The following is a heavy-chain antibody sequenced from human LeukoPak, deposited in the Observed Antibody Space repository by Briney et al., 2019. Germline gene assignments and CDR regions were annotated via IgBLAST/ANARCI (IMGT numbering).Heavy chain of an antibody. CDR3: ARDRRGEKDFDV. J-gene: IGHJ3*01. CDR1: GFTFSSYS. V-gene: IGHV3-21*04. Sequence: PGGSLRLSCAASGFTFSSYSMNWVRQAPGKGLEWVSSISSSSSYIYYAASVKGRFSISRHNSKNTVYLQMDNLRPEDTAVYYCARDRRGEKDFDVWGPGTMVTVSS. CDR2: ISSSSSYI.